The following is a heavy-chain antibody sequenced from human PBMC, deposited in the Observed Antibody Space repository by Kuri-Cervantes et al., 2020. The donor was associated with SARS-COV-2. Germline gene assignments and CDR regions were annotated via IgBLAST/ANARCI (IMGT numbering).Heavy chain of an antibody. Sequence: ASVKVSCKASGYTFTSYGISWVRQAPGQGLEWMGWIGAYNGNTNYAQKFQGRVTMTRDTSISTAYMELSRLRSDDTAVYYCARDAVLAAGYFDYWGQGTLVTVSS. CDR1: GYTFTSYG. CDR3: ARDAVLAAGYFDY. J-gene: IGHJ4*02. V-gene: IGHV1-18*01. CDR2: IGAYNGNT. D-gene: IGHD6-13*01.